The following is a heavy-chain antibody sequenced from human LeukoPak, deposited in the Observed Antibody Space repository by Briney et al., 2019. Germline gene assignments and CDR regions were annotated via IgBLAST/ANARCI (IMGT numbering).Heavy chain of an antibody. Sequence: GASVKVSCKASGFTFTSSAVQWVRQARGQRLEWIGWIVVGSGNTNYAQKFQERVTITRDMSTSTAYMELSSLRSEDTAVYYCARAGVVVDDYFDYWGQGTLVTVSS. D-gene: IGHD2-15*01. V-gene: IGHV1-58*01. CDR1: GFTFTSSA. J-gene: IGHJ4*02. CDR2: IVVGSGNT. CDR3: ARAGVVVDDYFDY.